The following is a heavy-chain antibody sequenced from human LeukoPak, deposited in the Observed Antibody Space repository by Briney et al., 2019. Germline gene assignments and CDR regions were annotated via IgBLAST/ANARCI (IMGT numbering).Heavy chain of an antibody. J-gene: IGHJ3*02. CDR3: ARIRVNAFDI. CDR2: IYYTGST. V-gene: IGHV4-59*01. D-gene: IGHD3-10*01. CDR1: GGSISTYY. Sequence: SETLSLTCTVSGGSISTYYWSWIRQPPGKGLEWIGYIYYTGSTNYNPSLKSRVTISVDTSKNQFSLKLSSVTAADTAVYYCARIRVNAFDIWGQGTMVTVSS.